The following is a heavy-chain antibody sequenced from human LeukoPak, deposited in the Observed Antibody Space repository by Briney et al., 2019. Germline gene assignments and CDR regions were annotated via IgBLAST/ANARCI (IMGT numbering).Heavy chain of an antibody. CDR1: GFTFRNYN. V-gene: IGHV3-30*02. CDR2: IRNDGGNK. J-gene: IGHJ4*02. Sequence: GGSLRLSCAASGFTFRNYNMHWVRQHPGKGLEWVAFIRNDGGNKNYADSVKGRFTISRDNSKNTLYLQMDSLRAEDMAVYYCAKDSSGWATDYWGQGTLVTVSS. D-gene: IGHD6-19*01. CDR3: AKDSSGWATDY.